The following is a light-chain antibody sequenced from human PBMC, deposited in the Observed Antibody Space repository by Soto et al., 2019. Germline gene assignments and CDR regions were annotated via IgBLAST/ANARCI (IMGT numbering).Light chain of an antibody. CDR2: GAS. Sequence: IVLTQSPATLSVSPGERATLSCRASQSVSSNLAWHQQRPGQAPRLLIYGASTRATGVPARFSGGGSGTEFTLTITSLQSEDFAVYYCQRYGGFGQGTKVDIK. V-gene: IGKV3D-15*01. CDR3: QRYGG. CDR1: QSVSSN. J-gene: IGKJ1*01.